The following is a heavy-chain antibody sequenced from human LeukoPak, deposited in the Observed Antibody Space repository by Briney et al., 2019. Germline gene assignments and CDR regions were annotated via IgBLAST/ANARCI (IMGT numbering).Heavy chain of an antibody. D-gene: IGHD6-13*01. CDR2: IKPDGTTK. J-gene: IGHJ4*02. V-gene: IGHV3-7*03. CDR3: ARSIPYGTTWYGRSDY. Sequence: GGSLRLSCAASGFPFSSYSMTWVSQAPGKGLEWVANIKPDGTTKFYVDSVEGRLTISRDNALNSIYLLTNSLRAEDTAIYYCARSIPYGTTWYGRSDYWGQGTLVTVSS. CDR1: GFPFSSYS.